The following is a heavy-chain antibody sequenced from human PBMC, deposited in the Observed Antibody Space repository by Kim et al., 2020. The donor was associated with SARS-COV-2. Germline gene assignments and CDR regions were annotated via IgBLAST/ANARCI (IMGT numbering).Heavy chain of an antibody. Sequence: ASVKVSCKASGYTFTSYAMHWVRQAPGQRLEWMGWINAGNGNTKYSQKFQGRVTITRDTSASTAYMELSSLRSEDTAVYYCARMKKLNHASPCGGDCYSQYYFDYWGQGTLVTVSS. J-gene: IGHJ4*02. D-gene: IGHD2-21*02. CDR2: INAGNGNT. CDR1: GYTFTSYA. CDR3: ARMKKLNHASPCGGDCYSQYYFDY. V-gene: IGHV1-3*01.